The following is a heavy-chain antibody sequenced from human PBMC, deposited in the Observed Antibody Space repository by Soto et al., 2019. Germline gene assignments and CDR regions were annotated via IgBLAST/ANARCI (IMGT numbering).Heavy chain of an antibody. J-gene: IGHJ4*02. Sequence: GGSLRLSCSVSGFTFNNYWLTWVRQAPGKGLEWVANINQDESQKYYADSVKGRFVISRDNIKNSLYLQMNSLRVEDSAIYYCARDETPYIYPCLYDSQQTSFYDSHDCWGQGA. CDR1: GFTFNNYW. CDR2: INQDESQK. V-gene: IGHV3-7*04. CDR3: ARDETPYIYPCLYDSQQTSFYDSHDC. D-gene: IGHD3-22*01.